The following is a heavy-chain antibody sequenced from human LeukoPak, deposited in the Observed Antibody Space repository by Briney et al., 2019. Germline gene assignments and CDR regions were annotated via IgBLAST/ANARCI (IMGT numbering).Heavy chain of an antibody. Sequence: ASVKVSCKTSGYTFTAHYLHWVRQAPGQGLQWMGWINRDSGGTNYAQTFQGRVTMSSDTSVDTAYMELTSLTSDDSAVYYCARDLDNWNYDPFDYWGQGTLVTVSS. J-gene: IGHJ4*02. D-gene: IGHD1-7*01. CDR2: INRDSGGT. V-gene: IGHV1-2*02. CDR3: ARDLDNWNYDPFDY. CDR1: GYTFTAHY.